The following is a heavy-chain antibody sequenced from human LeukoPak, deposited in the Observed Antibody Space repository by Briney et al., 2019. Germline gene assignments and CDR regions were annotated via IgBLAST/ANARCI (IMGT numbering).Heavy chain of an antibody. D-gene: IGHD6-13*01. V-gene: IGHV3-49*04. CDR2: IRSKAYGGTT. J-gene: IGHJ6*03. CDR1: GFTFGDYA. CDR3: TRGDSSYYYYYMDV. Sequence: GGSLRLSCTASGFTFGDYAMSWVRQAPGKGLEWVGFIRSKAYGGTTEYAASVKGRFTISRDDSKSTAYLQMNSLKTEDTAVYYCTRGDSSYYYYYMDVWGKGTTVTVSS.